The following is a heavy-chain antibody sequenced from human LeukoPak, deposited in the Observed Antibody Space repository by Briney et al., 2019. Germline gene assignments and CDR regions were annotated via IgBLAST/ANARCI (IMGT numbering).Heavy chain of an antibody. CDR3: AKGPVDTAMVTRFDY. V-gene: IGHV3-9*01. CDR1: GFTFDDYA. J-gene: IGHJ4*02. Sequence: PGGSLRLSRAASGFTFDDYAMHWVRQAPGKGLEWVSGISWNSGSIGYADSVKGRFTISRDNAKNSLYLQMNSLRAEDTALYYCAKGPVDTAMVTRFDYWGQGTLVTVSS. CDR2: ISWNSGSI. D-gene: IGHD5-18*01.